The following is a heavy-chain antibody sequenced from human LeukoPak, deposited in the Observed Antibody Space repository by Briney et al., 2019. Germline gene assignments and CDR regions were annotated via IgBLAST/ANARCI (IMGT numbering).Heavy chain of an antibody. J-gene: IGHJ4*02. Sequence: PGGSLRLSRATSGFTFSNAWMSWVRQAPGKGLEWVGRFKSKPDGGTIDYAAPVKGRFTISRDDSKNTLYLQMNSLKTADTAVYYCTTDRPGIAVAGAGVYWGQGTLVTVSS. V-gene: IGHV3-15*01. CDR1: GFTFSNAW. D-gene: IGHD6-19*01. CDR2: FKSKPDGGTI. CDR3: TTDRPGIAVAGAGVY.